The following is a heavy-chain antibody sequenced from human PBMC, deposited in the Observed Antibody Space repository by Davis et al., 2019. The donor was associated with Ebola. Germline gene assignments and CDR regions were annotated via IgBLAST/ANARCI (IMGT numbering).Heavy chain of an antibody. CDR2: ISYDGSNK. J-gene: IGHJ4*02. CDR3: ANSRFGESHFDY. CDR1: GFTFSSYW. D-gene: IGHD3-10*01. Sequence: GESLKISCAASGFTFSSYWMHWVRQAPGKGLEWVAVISYDGSNKYYADSVKGRFTISRDNSKNTLYLQMNSLRAEDTAVYYCANSRFGESHFDYWGQGTLVTVSS. V-gene: IGHV3-30*18.